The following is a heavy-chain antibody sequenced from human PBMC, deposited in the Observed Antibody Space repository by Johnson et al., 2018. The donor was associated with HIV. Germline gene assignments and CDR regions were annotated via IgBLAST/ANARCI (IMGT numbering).Heavy chain of an antibody. Sequence: VQLVVSGGGVVQPGRSLRLSCAASGFTFSSYAMHWVRQAPAKGLEWVSLIYSGGSTYYADSVKGRFTISRDNSKNTLYLQMNSLRAEDTAVYYCASRQYFSSFDIWGQGTMVTVSS. CDR3: ASRQYFSSFDI. V-gene: IGHV3-66*01. CDR1: GFTFSSYA. J-gene: IGHJ3*02. D-gene: IGHD3-3*01. CDR2: IYSGGST.